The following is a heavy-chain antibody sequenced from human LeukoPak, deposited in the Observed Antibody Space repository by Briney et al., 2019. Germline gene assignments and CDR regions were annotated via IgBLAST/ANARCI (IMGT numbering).Heavy chain of an antibody. D-gene: IGHD6-25*01. CDR1: GFTFSMSS. J-gene: IGHJ4*02. CDR2: ISFDGANK. CDR3: TRGRACLAAAGFVY. V-gene: IGHV3-30*04. Sequence: QPGGSLRLFCAPSGFTFSMSSMHWVRLAPGKGLEWLAGISFDGANKFSGDSVKGRFSISRDNSKNTLYLQTNSLGLDDTAVYFCTRGRACLAAAGFVYCGQGTLVTVSS.